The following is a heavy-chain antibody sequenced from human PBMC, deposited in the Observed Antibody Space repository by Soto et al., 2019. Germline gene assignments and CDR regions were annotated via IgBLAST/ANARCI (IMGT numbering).Heavy chain of an antibody. Sequence: ASVKVSCKGSGYTFSGYYIHWVRQAPGQGLEWLGWINPDSGGTKCAQNFQGRVTMARDTSISTAYMELSGLRSDDTAVYYCARDENSSTSVYYYYYGMDVWGQGTPVTVSS. J-gene: IGHJ6*02. CDR2: INPDSGGT. V-gene: IGHV1-2*02. CDR1: GYTFSGYY. CDR3: ARDENSSTSVYYYYYGMDV. D-gene: IGHD6-6*01.